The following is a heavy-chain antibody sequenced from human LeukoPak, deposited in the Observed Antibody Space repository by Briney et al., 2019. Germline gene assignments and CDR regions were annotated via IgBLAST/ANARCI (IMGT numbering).Heavy chain of an antibody. Sequence: APVNVSCKASGYSFTDYYMHWVRQAPEQGLEWMGWVNPNSGGTNYAQKFQGRVSMTRDTSISTAYMELSRLRSDDTAVYYCTTGDVLRSVDPWGQGTLVTVSS. CDR1: GYSFTDYY. D-gene: IGHD3-3*01. CDR2: VNPNSGGT. CDR3: TTGDVLRSVDP. J-gene: IGHJ5*02. V-gene: IGHV1-2*02.